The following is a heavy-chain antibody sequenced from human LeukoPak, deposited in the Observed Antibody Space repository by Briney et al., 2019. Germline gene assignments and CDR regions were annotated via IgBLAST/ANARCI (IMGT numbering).Heavy chain of an antibody. CDR3: ARSGYYDILTGYRNHDAFDI. CDR1: GYSFTSYW. CDR2: IYPSDSYT. V-gene: IGHV5-10-1*01. D-gene: IGHD3-9*01. Sequence: GESLKISCKGSGYSFTSYWISWVRQMPGKGLEWMGRIYPSDSYTNYSPSFQGHVTISADKSISTAYLQWSSLTASDTAMYYCARSGYYDILTGYRNHDAFDIWGQGTIVTVSS. J-gene: IGHJ3*02.